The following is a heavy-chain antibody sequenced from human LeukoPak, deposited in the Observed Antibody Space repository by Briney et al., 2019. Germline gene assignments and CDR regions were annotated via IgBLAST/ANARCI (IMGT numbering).Heavy chain of an antibody. V-gene: IGHV1-2*02. CDR3: AREGPGLVGYGMDV. CDR1: GYTFTGYY. D-gene: IGHD2-15*01. CDR2: INPNSGGT. J-gene: IGHJ6*02. Sequence: ASVKVSCKASGYTFTGYYMHWVRQAPGQGLGWMGWINPNSGGTNYAQKFQGRVTMTRDTSISTAYMELSRLRSDDTAVYYCAREGPGLVGYGMDVWGQGTTVTVSS.